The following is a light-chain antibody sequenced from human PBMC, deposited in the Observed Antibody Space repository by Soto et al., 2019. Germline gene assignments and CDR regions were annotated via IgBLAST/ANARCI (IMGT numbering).Light chain of an antibody. Sequence: EIVMTQSPATLSVSPGERATLSCRASQSVSSNLAWYQQKPGQAPRLLIYGPSTRATGIPARFSGSGSGTEFTLTISSLQSEDFAVYYCQQYNTWPPWTFGQGPKVEI. J-gene: IGKJ1*01. V-gene: IGKV3-15*01. CDR3: QQYNTWPPWT. CDR1: QSVSSN. CDR2: GPS.